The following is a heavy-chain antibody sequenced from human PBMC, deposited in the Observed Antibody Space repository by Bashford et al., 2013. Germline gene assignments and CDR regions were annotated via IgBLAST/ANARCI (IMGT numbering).Heavy chain of an antibody. CDR3: ARGEFGSAWLIDY. CDR1: GFTFSSHS. V-gene: IGHV3-48*01. Sequence: GGSLRLSCAASGFTFSSHSMNWVRQAPGKGLEWVSFLSSSSDTISYADSVKGRFTISRDNAKNSLYLQMNSLRAEDTAVYYCARGEFGSAWLIDYVGPGEPWSPSPQ. CDR2: LSSSSDTI. D-gene: IGHD3-9*01. J-gene: IGHJ4*02.